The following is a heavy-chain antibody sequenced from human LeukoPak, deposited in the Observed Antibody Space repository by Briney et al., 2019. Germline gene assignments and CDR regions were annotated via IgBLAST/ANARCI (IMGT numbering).Heavy chain of an antibody. V-gene: IGHV4-30-4*01. CDR2: IHYSGST. J-gene: IGHJ2*01. CDR1: GGSISSDDYY. CDR3: ARDRGLCSSTSCYVRYFDL. D-gene: IGHD2-2*01. Sequence: SENLSLTCTVSGGSISSDDYYWGWIRQPPGKGLEWIGYIHYSGSTYYNPSLKSRVSISVDTSKNQFSLKLSSVTAADTAVYYCARDRGLCSSTSCYVRYFDLWGRGTLVTVSS.